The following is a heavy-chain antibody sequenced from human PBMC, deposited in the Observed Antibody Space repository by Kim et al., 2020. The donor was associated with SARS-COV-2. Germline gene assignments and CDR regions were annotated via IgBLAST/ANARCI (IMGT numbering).Heavy chain of an antibody. J-gene: IGHJ5*01. V-gene: IGHV3-23*01. Sequence: GGSLRLSCVASGFSFSTNDMTWVRQAPGKGPEWVATSLGSGGFTHYADSVRGRFTMSRDNSKNALSLQMNSLRVDDTAIYYCAKNSGWYDSWGQGLPVTVSS. CDR2: SLGSGGFT. D-gene: IGHD6-19*01. CDR1: GFSFSTND. CDR3: AKNSGWYDS.